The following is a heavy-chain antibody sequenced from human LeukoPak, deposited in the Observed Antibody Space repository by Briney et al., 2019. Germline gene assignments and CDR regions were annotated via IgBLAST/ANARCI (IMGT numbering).Heavy chain of an antibody. J-gene: IGHJ3*02. CDR2: ISYDESNK. D-gene: IGHD3-22*01. CDR3: AKEAVNYYDSSGYFDDAFDI. Sequence: PGGSLRLSCAASGFTFSSYGMRWVRQAPGKGLEWVAVISYDESNKYYADSVKGRFTISRDNSKNTLYLQMNSLRAEDTAAYYCAKEAVNYYDSSGYFDDAFDIWGQGTMVTVSS. V-gene: IGHV3-30*18. CDR1: GFTFSSYG.